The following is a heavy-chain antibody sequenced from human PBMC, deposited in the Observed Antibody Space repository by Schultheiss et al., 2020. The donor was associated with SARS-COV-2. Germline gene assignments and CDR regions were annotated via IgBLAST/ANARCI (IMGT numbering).Heavy chain of an antibody. CDR3: ASFPRGWDQYYFDY. V-gene: IGHV4-39*01. J-gene: IGHJ4*02. CDR1: GGSISSSSYY. D-gene: IGHD6-19*01. Sequence: SETLSLTCTVSGGSISSSSYYWGWIRQPPGKGLEWIGTIYYSGSTYYNTSLKRRVTISVETSKNQFSLRLRSVTAADTAVYYCASFPRGWDQYYFDYWGQGTLVTVSS. CDR2: IYYSGST.